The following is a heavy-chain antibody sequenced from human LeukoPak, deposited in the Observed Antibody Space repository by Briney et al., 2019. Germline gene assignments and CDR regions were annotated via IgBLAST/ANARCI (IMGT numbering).Heavy chain of an antibody. V-gene: IGHV4-38-2*02. Sequence: SETLSLTCTVSGGSISSYYWSWIRQPPGKGLEWIGSIYHSGSTYYNPSLKSRVTISVDTSKNQFSLKVSSVTAADTAVCYCARDKYSSGWYEIDYWGQGTLVTVSS. CDR1: GGSISSYY. J-gene: IGHJ4*02. CDR2: IYHSGST. D-gene: IGHD6-19*01. CDR3: ARDKYSSGWYEIDY.